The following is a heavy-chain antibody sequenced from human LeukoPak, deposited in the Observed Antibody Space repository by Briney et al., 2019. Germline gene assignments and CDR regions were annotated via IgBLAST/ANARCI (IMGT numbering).Heavy chain of an antibody. CDR3: ARGSNVDTAIDY. V-gene: IGHV1-69*13. CDR1: GCTFSSYA. D-gene: IGHD5-18*01. Sequence: ASVKVSCKASGCTFSSYAISWVRQAPGQGLEWMGGIIPIFGTANYAQKFQARVTITADESTSTAYMELSSLRSEDTAAYYCARGSNVDTAIDYWGQGTLVTVSS. J-gene: IGHJ4*02. CDR2: IIPIFGTA.